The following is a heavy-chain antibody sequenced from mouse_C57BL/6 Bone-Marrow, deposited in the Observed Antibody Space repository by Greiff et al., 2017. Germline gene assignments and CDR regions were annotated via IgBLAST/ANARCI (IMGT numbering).Heavy chain of an antibody. Sequence: EVQLVESGGGLVKPGGSLKLSCAASGFTFSDYGMHWVRQAPEKGLEWVAYISSGSSTIYYADTVKGRFTISRDKAKNTLFLQMTSLRSEDTAMYYCARSYYGSSYDAMDYWGQGTSVTVSS. D-gene: IGHD1-1*01. CDR1: GFTFSDYG. V-gene: IGHV5-17*01. CDR3: ARSYYGSSYDAMDY. J-gene: IGHJ4*01. CDR2: ISSGSSTI.